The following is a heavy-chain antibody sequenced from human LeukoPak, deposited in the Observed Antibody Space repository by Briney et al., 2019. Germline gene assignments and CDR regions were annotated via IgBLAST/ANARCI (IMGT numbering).Heavy chain of an antibody. CDR1: GFTFSSYG. D-gene: IGHD1-1*01. CDR3: AKDGSSYYYYYMDV. J-gene: IGHJ6*03. V-gene: IGHV3-30*02. CDR2: IRNDGSNK. Sequence: PGGSLRLSCAASGFTFSSYGMHWVRQAPGKGLEWVAFIRNDGSNKYYADSVKGRFTISRDNSKNMVYLQMNSLRAEDTAVYYCAKDGSSYYYYYMDVWGKGTTVTISS.